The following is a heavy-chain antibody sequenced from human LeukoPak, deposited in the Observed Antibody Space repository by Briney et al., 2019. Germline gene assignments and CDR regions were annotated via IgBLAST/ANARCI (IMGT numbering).Heavy chain of an antibody. D-gene: IGHD4-11*01. CDR1: GFTFSDYY. J-gene: IGHJ4*02. CDR3: ARESYSEDG. Sequence: GGSLRLSCAASGFTFSDYYMSWIRQAPGKGLVWVSRINSDGSSTSYADSVKGRFTISRDNAKNTLYLQMNSLRAEDTAVYYCARESYSEDGWGQGTLVTVSS. V-gene: IGHV3-74*01. CDR2: INSDGSST.